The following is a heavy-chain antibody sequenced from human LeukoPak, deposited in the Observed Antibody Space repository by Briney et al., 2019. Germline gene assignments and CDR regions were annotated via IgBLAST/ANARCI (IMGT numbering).Heavy chain of an antibody. CDR3: AKAGIGADGAGFLCEY. Sequence: PGGSLRLSCAPSGFTFSDYAMSWVRQAAGKGRKGFSTASYYVGKQYHADSVRGRFTVSRDNSRNTVSLQMSSLRVEDTGSYYCAKAGIGADGAGFLCEYWGQGTLVTVSS. CDR1: GFTFSDYA. V-gene: IGHV3-23*01. CDR2: ASYYVGKQ. D-gene: IGHD1-1*01. J-gene: IGHJ4*02.